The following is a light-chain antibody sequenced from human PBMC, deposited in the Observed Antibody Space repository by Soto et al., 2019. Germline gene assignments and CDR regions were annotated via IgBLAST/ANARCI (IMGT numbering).Light chain of an antibody. Sequence: DIQSTQSPSFLSASVGDRVTITCRASQGIRSYLAWYQQKPGRAPKLLMYIASTLQTGVPSRFSGSGSGTDFTLTISSLQPEDFATYYCQQTNSFPLTFGGGTKVDIK. V-gene: IGKV1-9*01. CDR1: QGIRSY. CDR3: QQTNSFPLT. CDR2: IAS. J-gene: IGKJ4*01.